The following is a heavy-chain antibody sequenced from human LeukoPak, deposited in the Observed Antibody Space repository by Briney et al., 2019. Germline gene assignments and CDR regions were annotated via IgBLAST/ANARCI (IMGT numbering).Heavy chain of an antibody. Sequence: GGSLRLSCAASGFTFSSYGMHWVRQAPGKGLEWVAVISYDGSNKYYADSAKGRFTISRDNSKNTLYLQMNSLRAEDTAVYYCAKGSKWIQLWSLFIDYWGQGTLVTVSS. D-gene: IGHD5-18*01. CDR3: AKGSKWIQLWSLFIDY. V-gene: IGHV3-30*18. CDR1: GFTFSSYG. J-gene: IGHJ4*02. CDR2: ISYDGSNK.